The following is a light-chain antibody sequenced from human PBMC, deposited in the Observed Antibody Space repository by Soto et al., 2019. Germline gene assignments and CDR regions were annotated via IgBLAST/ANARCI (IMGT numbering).Light chain of an antibody. Sequence: IVLTQSPGTLSFSPGERATFSCRASQSVSSNSFAWYQQNPGQPPRLLIYGASSRATGIPDGFSGSGSGTDFTLTISGLEPEDFAVYYCQHYGSAVWTFGQGTKVDI. CDR2: GAS. J-gene: IGKJ1*01. V-gene: IGKV3-20*01. CDR1: QSVSSNS. CDR3: QHYGSAVWT.